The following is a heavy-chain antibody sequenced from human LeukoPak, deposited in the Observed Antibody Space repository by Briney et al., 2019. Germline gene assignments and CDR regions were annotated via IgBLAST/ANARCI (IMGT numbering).Heavy chain of an antibody. J-gene: IGHJ6*03. CDR1: GYIFTGYY. D-gene: IGHD2-15*01. V-gene: IGHV1-69*06. CDR2: IIPISGTT. CDR3: ATLCCGSYYMDV. Sequence: ASVKVSCKASGYIFTGYYMHWVRQAPGQGLEWMGGIIPISGTTNYAQKFQGRVTITADKSTSTAYMELSSLRSEDTAVYYCATLCCGSYYMDVWGKGTTVTVSS.